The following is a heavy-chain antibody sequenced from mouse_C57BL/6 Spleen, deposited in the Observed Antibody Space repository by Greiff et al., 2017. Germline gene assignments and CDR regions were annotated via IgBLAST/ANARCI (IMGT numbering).Heavy chain of an antibody. V-gene: IGHV5-4*03. CDR2: ISDGGSYT. CDR3: ARASFITTVVATEGYAMDY. D-gene: IGHD1-1*01. CDR1: GFTFSSYA. Sequence: EVKLMESGGGLVKPGGSLKLSCAASGFTFSSYAMSWVRQTPEKRLEWVATISDGGSYTYYPDNVKGRFTISRDNAKNNLYLQMSHLKSEDTAMYYCARASFITTVVATEGYAMDYWGQGTSVTVSS. J-gene: IGHJ4*01.